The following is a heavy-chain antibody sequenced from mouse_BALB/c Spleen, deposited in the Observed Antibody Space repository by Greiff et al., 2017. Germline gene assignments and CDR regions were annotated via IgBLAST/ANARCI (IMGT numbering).Heavy chain of an antibody. Sequence: EVKLVESGGDLVKPGGSLKLSCAASGFTFSSYGMSWVRQTPDKRLEWVATISSGGSYTYYPDSVKGRFTISRDNAKNTLYLQMSSLKSEDTAMYYYARQDYGSGYWCLEVWGEGTTVTVSS. CDR2: ISSGGSYT. V-gene: IGHV5-6*02. D-gene: IGHD1-1*01. CDR3: ARQDYGSGYWCLEV. CDR1: GFTFSSYG. J-gene: IGHJ1*01.